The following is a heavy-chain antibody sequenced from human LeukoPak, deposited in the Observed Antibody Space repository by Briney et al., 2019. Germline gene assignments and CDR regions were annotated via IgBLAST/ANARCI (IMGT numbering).Heavy chain of an antibody. J-gene: IGHJ4*02. CDR3: ARDRGGYSYGFWSFFY. CDR1: GGSIISDSYY. CDR2: MYTSGTT. Sequence: SETLSLTCSVSGGSIISDSYYWNWIRQPAGKGLEWIGRMYTSGTTNYNPSLRSRVTISVDTSKNQFSLKLSSVTAADTAVYYCARDRGGYSYGFWSFFYWGQGTLVTVSS. V-gene: IGHV4-61*02. D-gene: IGHD5-18*01.